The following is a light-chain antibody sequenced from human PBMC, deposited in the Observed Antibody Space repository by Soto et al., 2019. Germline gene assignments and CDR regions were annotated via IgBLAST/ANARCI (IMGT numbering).Light chain of an antibody. CDR1: QGISSF. Sequence: IQLTQSPSSLSASVGDRVTITCRASQGISSFLAWYQQKPGKAPKLLIYAASTLQGGVPSRFSGSGSWTDFALTISSLQPEDFATYFCQQINSYPRTFGPGTKVDFK. V-gene: IGKV1-9*01. CDR2: AAS. CDR3: QQINSYPRT. J-gene: IGKJ3*01.